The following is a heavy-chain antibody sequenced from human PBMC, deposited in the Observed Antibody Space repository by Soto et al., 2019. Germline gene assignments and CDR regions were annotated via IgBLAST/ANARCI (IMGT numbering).Heavy chain of an antibody. CDR3: ARHSLTMVRGLSQPYYFDC. CDR1: GFTFSSYD. J-gene: IGHJ4*02. CDR2: ISSSSSTI. D-gene: IGHD3-10*01. V-gene: IGHV3-48*03. Sequence: GGSLRLSCAASGFTFSSYDMNWVRQAPGKGLEWVSYISSSSSTIYYADSVKGRFTISRDNAKKSLYLQMNSLRAGDTAVYYCARHSLTMVRGLSQPYYFDCWGQGTLVTVSS.